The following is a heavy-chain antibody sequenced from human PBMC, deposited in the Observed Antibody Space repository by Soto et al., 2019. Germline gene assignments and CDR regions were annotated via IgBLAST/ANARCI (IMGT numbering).Heavy chain of an antibody. CDR1: GYTFTSYA. Sequence: ASVKVSCKASGYTFTSYAMHWVRQAPGQRLEWMGWINAGNGNTKYSQKFQGRVTITWDTSASTAYMELSSLRSEDTAVYYCARGSTSNYYGMDVWGQGTTVTVSS. D-gene: IGHD2-2*01. V-gene: IGHV1-3*01. J-gene: IGHJ6*02. CDR2: INAGNGNT. CDR3: ARGSTSNYYGMDV.